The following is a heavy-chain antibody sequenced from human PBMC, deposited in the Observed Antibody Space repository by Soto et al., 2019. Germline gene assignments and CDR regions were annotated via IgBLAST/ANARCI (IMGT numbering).Heavy chain of an antibody. Sequence: EVQLVESGGGLVQPGGSLRHSCAASGFTFSSYWMSWVRQAPGKGLEWVANIKQDGSEKYYVDSVKGRFTISRDNAKNSLYLQMNSLRAEDTAVYYCARDRYSYYDFWSGSLPYYYYGMDVWGQGTTVTVSS. CDR1: GFTFSSYW. V-gene: IGHV3-7*01. J-gene: IGHJ6*02. CDR3: ARDRYSYYDFWSGSLPYYYYGMDV. D-gene: IGHD3-3*01. CDR2: IKQDGSEK.